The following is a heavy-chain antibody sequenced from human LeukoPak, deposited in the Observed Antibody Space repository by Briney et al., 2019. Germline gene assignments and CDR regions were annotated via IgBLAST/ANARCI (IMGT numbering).Heavy chain of an antibody. V-gene: IGHV3-66*01. J-gene: IGHJ4*02. Sequence: GGSLRLSCAASGFTVSSNYMSWVRQAPGKGLEWVSVIYSGGSTYYADSVKGRFTISRDNAKNSLYLQMNSLRAEDTAVYYCASEGVEHSSSCDYWGQGTLVTVSS. CDR1: GFTVSSNY. CDR3: ASEGVEHSSSCDY. D-gene: IGHD6-13*01. CDR2: IYSGGST.